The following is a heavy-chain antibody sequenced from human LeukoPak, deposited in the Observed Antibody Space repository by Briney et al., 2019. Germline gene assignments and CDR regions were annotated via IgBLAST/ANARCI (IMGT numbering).Heavy chain of an antibody. V-gene: IGHV4-30-2*01. CDR2: IYHSGTT. Sequence: SETLSLTCTVSGGSISSGGYYWAWIRQPPGKGLEWIGYIYHSGTTYYNPSLKSRVTMSVDRSKNQFSLKLSSVTAADTAVYFCARAPQVVPAAYYMDVWGKGTTVTVSS. J-gene: IGHJ6*03. CDR1: GGSISSGGYY. D-gene: IGHD2-2*01. CDR3: ARAPQVVPAAYYMDV.